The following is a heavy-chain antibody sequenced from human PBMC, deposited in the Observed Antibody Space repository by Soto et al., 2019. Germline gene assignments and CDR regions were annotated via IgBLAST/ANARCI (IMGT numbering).Heavy chain of an antibody. CDR2: ISFDGSNK. Sequence: QVQLVESGGGVVQPGRSLRLSCEVSGFTFSSYAMHWVRQAPGKGLEWVAVISFDGSNKYYADSVKGRITVSRDNSKNTLYLQMNRLRAEDTAVYYCARVDWAVGATIPSGFDYWGQGTLVTVSS. CDR3: ARVDWAVGATIPSGFDY. CDR1: GFTFSSYA. V-gene: IGHV3-30-3*01. D-gene: IGHD1-26*01. J-gene: IGHJ4*02.